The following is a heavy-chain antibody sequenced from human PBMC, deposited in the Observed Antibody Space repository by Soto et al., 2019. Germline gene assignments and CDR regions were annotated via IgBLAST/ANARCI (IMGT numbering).Heavy chain of an antibody. Sequence: QVQLVESGGGVVQPGRSLRLSCAASGFTFSSYAMHWVRQAPGKGLEWVAVISYDGSNKYYADSVKGRFTISRDNSKNMLYLQMNSLRAEDTAVYYCASRSGGQDYWGQGTLVTVSS. CDR2: ISYDGSNK. J-gene: IGHJ4*02. CDR3: ASRSGGQDY. D-gene: IGHD6-25*01. CDR1: GFTFSSYA. V-gene: IGHV3-30-3*01.